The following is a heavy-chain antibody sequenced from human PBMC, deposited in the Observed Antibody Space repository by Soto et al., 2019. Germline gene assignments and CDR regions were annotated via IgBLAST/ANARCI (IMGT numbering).Heavy chain of an antibody. J-gene: IGHJ4*02. D-gene: IGHD3-22*01. CDR3: ARSQPAYYDSSGYYRRFDY. V-gene: IGHV1-69*01. Sequence: QVQLVQSGAEVKKPGSSVKVSCKASGGTFSSYAISWVRQAPGQGLEWMGGIIPIFGTANYAQKFQGRVTITADESTSTAYMELSSLRSEDTAEYYCARSQPAYYDSSGYYRRFDYWGQGTLVTVSS. CDR2: IIPIFGTA. CDR1: GGTFSSYA.